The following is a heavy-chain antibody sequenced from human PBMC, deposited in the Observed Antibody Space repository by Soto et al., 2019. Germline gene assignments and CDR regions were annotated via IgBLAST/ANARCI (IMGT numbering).Heavy chain of an antibody. CDR2: INPSGGST. CDR3: ARVGRSLNWFDP. J-gene: IGHJ5*02. V-gene: IGHV1-46*01. D-gene: IGHD2-15*01. Sequence: GASVKVSCKASGYAFTSYYMHWVRQAPGQGLEWMGIINPSGGSTSYAQKFQGRVTMTRDTSTSTVYMELSSLRSEDTAVYYCARVGRSLNWFDPWGQGTLVTVSS. CDR1: GYAFTSYY.